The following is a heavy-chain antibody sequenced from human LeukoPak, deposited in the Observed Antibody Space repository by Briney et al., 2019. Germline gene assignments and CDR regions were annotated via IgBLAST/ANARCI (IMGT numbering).Heavy chain of an antibody. Sequence: GGSLRLSCAASGFTFSSYSMNWVRQAPGKGLEWVSSISSSSSYIYYADSVKGRFTISRDNAKNSLYLQMNSLRAEDTAVYYCARLVVSGWYGYYFDYWGQGNLVTVSS. CDR1: GFTFSSYS. CDR2: ISSSSSYI. CDR3: ARLVVSGWYGYYFDY. J-gene: IGHJ4*02. V-gene: IGHV3-21*01. D-gene: IGHD6-19*01.